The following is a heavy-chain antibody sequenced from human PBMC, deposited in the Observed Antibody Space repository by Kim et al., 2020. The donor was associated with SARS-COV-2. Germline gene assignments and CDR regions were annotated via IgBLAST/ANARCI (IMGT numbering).Heavy chain of an antibody. CDR1: GFTFSSYA. J-gene: IGHJ4*02. Sequence: GGSLRLSCAASGFTFSSYAMSWVRQAPGKGLEWVSAISGSGGSTYYADSVKGRFTISRDNSKNTLYLQMNSLRAEDTAVYYCAKDLMDIVVVVAAIWGAFDYWGQGTLVTVSS. CDR2: ISGSGGST. D-gene: IGHD2-15*01. CDR3: AKDLMDIVVVVAAIWGAFDY. V-gene: IGHV3-23*01.